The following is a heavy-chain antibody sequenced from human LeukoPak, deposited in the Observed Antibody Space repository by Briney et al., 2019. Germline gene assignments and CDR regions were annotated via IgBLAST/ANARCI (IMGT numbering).Heavy chain of an antibody. J-gene: IGHJ4*02. CDR2: INPDGGS. CDR1: GFTITNYA. CDR3: ARSGVATCHY. Sequence: GGSLRLSCQASGFTITNYAMSWVRQAPGKGLEWVSSINPDGGSFFADSVKGRFTISRDDSRSVVYLQMNSLSAEDTAVYYCARSGVATCHYWGQGILVTVSS. V-gene: IGHV3-23*01. D-gene: IGHD2-15*01.